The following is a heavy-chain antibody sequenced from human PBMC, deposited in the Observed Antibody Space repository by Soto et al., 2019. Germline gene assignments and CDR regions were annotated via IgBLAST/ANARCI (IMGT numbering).Heavy chain of an antibody. D-gene: IGHD3-22*01. CDR2: IIPIFGTA. CDR1: GGTFSSYA. Sequence: ASVKVSCKASGGTFSSYAISWVRQAPGQGLEWMGGIIPIFGTANYAQKFQGRVTMTEDTSTDTAYMELSSLRSEDTAVYYCATNTMIVRFAFDIWGQGTMVTVSS. V-gene: IGHV1-69*06. J-gene: IGHJ3*02. CDR3: ATNTMIVRFAFDI.